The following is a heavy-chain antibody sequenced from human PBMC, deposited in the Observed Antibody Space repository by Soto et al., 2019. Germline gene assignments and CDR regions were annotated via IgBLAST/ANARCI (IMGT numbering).Heavy chain of an antibody. CDR2: IYYSGST. D-gene: IGHD3-16*02. CDR1: GGSISSGGYY. CDR3: ARLGQRGVWGSYRYSLGDI. Sequence: SETLSLTCTVSGGSISSGGYYWSWIRQHPGKGLEWIGYIYYSGSTYYNPSLKSRVTISVDTSKNQFSLKLSSVTAADTAVFYFARLGQRGVWGSYRYSLGDIWGQGTMVTVSS. V-gene: IGHV4-31*03. J-gene: IGHJ3*02.